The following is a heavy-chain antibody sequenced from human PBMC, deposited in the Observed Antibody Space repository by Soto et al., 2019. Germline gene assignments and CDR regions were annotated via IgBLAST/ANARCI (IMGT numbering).Heavy chain of an antibody. V-gene: IGHV4-30-4*01. CDR2: IYYSGST. Sequence: PSETLSLTCTVSGGSISSGDYYWSWIRQPPGKGLEWIGYIYYSGSTYYNPSLKSRVTISVDTSKNQFSLKLSSVTAADTAVYYCARRRPFDYYDSSAQTYYFDYWGPGTLVTVSS. D-gene: IGHD3-22*01. CDR3: ARRRPFDYYDSSAQTYYFDY. J-gene: IGHJ4*02. CDR1: GGSISSGDYY.